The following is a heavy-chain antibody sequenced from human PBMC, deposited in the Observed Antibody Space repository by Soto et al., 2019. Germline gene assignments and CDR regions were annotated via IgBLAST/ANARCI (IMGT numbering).Heavy chain of an antibody. CDR2: IIPILGIA. J-gene: IGHJ4*02. D-gene: IGHD2-15*01. CDR3: ARETCSGGSCPLDY. Sequence: QVQLVQSGAEVKKPGSSVKVSCKASGGTFSSYTISWVRQAPGQGLEWMGRIIPILGIANYAQKFQGRVTITADKSTSTAYMELSSLRSEDTPVYYCARETCSGGSCPLDYWGQGTLVTVSS. V-gene: IGHV1-69*08. CDR1: GGTFSSYT.